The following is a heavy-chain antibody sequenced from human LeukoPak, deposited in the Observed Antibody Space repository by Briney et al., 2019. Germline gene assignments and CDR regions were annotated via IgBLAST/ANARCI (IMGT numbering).Heavy chain of an antibody. V-gene: IGHV4-38-2*02. CDR3: ARGRYGSSWYEDAFDI. CDR2: IYYSGST. CDR1: GYSINSGYY. D-gene: IGHD6-13*01. J-gene: IGHJ3*02. Sequence: SETLSLTCTVSGYSINSGYYWSWIRHPPGKRLEWIGSIYYSGSTYSNPTLKSRLTISVDTSKNQISLNLTSVTAADTAVYCCARGRYGSSWYEDAFDIWGQGTMVTVSS.